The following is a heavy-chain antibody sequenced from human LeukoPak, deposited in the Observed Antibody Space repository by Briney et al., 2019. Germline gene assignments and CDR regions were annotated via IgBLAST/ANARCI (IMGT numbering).Heavy chain of an antibody. CDR2: ISSSGSTI. V-gene: IGHV3-48*03. J-gene: IGHJ6*02. D-gene: IGHD2-2*01. CDR3: ARVRRYCSSTSCYDSGMDV. Sequence: PGGSLRLSCAASGFTFSSYEMNWVRQAPGKGLEWVPYISSSGSTIYYADSVKGRFTISRDNAKNSLYLQMNSLRAEDTAVYYCARVRRYCSSTSCYDSGMDVWGQGTTVTVSS. CDR1: GFTFSSYE.